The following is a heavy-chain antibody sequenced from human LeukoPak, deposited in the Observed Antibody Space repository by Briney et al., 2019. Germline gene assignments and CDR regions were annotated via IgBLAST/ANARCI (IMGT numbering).Heavy chain of an antibody. V-gene: IGHV6-1*01. D-gene: IGHD6-13*01. CDR3: ARGSSSSSWYFDY. Sequence: SQTLSLTCAISGDSVSSNSATWTWIRQSPSRGLEWLGRTYYRSKWYNEYAESVKSRITINPDTSKNQFSLQLNSVTPEDTAVYYCARGSSSSSWYFDYWGQGTLVTVSS. J-gene: IGHJ4*02. CDR1: GDSVSSNSAT. CDR2: TYYRSKWYN.